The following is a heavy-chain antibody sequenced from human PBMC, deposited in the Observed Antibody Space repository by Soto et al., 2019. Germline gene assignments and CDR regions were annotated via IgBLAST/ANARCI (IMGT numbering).Heavy chain of an antibody. Sequence: SETLSLTCTVSGASFTDGSLFWGWIRQSPGKGVEWIASTYIGGMTYYNPSLKSRVTISVDTSKNQFSLKLSSVTAAGTAVYYCAGVTYYFDYWGQGTLVTVSS. J-gene: IGHJ4*02. V-gene: IGHV4-39*07. D-gene: IGHD3-10*01. CDR2: TYIGGMT. CDR3: AGVTYYFDY. CDR1: GASFTDGSLF.